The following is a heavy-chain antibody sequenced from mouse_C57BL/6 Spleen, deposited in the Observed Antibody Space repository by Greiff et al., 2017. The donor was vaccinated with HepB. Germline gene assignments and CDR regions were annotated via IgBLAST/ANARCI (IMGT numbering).Heavy chain of an antibody. CDR3: AREDSSGHY. CDR2: IDPSDSYT. CDR1: GYTFTSYW. V-gene: IGHV1-50*01. Sequence: QVQLQQPGAELVKPGASVKLSCKASGYTFTSYWMQWVKQRPGQSLEWIGEIDPSDSYTNYNQKFKGKATLTVDTSSSTAYMQLSSLTSEDSAVYYCAREDSSGHYWGQGTTLTVSS. J-gene: IGHJ2*01. D-gene: IGHD3-2*02.